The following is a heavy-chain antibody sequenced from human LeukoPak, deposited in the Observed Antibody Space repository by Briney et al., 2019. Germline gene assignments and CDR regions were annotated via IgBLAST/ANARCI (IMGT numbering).Heavy chain of an antibody. D-gene: IGHD3-22*01. CDR3: SQGADSSGFYAFDI. J-gene: IGHJ3*02. V-gene: IGHV1-69*06. Sequence: ASVKVSCKASGGTFSSYAISWVRQAPGQGLEWMGGIIPIFGTANYAQKFQGRVTITADKSTSTAYMELSSLRSEDTAVYYCSQGADSSGFYAFDIWGQGTMVTVAS. CDR1: GGTFSSYA. CDR2: IIPIFGTA.